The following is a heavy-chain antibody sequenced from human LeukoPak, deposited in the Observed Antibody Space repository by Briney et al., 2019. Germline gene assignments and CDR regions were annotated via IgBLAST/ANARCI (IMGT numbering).Heavy chain of an antibody. CDR2: IRYDRRNQ. J-gene: IGHJ6*04. Sequence: GGSLRLSCAASGFTFSSYGMHWVRQAPGKGLEWVAFIRYDRRNQYYADSVKGRFTISRDNAKNSLYLQMNSLRAEDTAVYYCVELGITMIGGVWGKGTTVTISS. D-gene: IGHD3-10*02. CDR1: GFTFSSYG. V-gene: IGHV3-30*02. CDR3: VELGITMIGGV.